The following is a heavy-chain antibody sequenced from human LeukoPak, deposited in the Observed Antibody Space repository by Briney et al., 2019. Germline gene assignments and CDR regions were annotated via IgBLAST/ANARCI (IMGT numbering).Heavy chain of an antibody. CDR3: ADPDWG. Sequence: GGSLRLSCAASGFTFSNAWMTWVRQAPGKGLEWVATIRKDESAKHYVDSVKGRFTISRDNAMNSVYLQMNSLRAEDTAVYYCADPDWGWGQGTMVTVSS. J-gene: IGHJ3*01. CDR1: GFTFSNAW. D-gene: IGHD3/OR15-3a*01. CDR2: IRKDESAK. V-gene: IGHV3-7*01.